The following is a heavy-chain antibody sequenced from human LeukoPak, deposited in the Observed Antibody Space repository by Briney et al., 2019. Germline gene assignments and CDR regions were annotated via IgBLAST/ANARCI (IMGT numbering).Heavy chain of an antibody. CDR3: ARGYRYLMDV. CDR1: GFTFSSYS. D-gene: IGHD2-2*02. CDR2: IYAGGTT. V-gene: IGHV3-66*01. J-gene: IGHJ6*02. Sequence: GGSLRLSCAASGFTFSSYSMNWVRQAPGKGLEWVSVIYAGGTTYYADSVKGRFTISRDTSKNTLYLQMNTLRAEDTAVYYCARGYRYLMDVWGQGTTVTVSS.